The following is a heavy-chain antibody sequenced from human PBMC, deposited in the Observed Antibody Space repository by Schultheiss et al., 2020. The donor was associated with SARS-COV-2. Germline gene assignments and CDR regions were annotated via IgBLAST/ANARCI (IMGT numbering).Heavy chain of an antibody. CDR3: AREVHCSGASCDFDY. V-gene: IGHV4-61*01. D-gene: IGHD2-15*01. CDR2: IYYSGST. CDR1: GGSVSSGSYY. Sequence: SETLSLTCTVSGGSVSSGSYYWSWIRQPPGKGLEWIGYIYYSGSTNYNPSLKSRVTISVDTSRNQFSLKLSSMTAADTAVYYCAREVHCSGASCDFDYWGQGTLVTVSS. J-gene: IGHJ4*02.